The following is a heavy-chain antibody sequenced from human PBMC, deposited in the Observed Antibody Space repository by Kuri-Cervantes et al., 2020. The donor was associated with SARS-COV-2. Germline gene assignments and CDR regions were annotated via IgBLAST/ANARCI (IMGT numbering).Heavy chain of an antibody. CDR1: GFSFGSYA. CDR3: ARDPLTHFYGSGSYPHY. D-gene: IGHD3-10*01. V-gene: IGHV3-30-3*01. Sequence: GESLKISCVGSGFSFGSYAMHWVRQAPGRGLEWVAIISYDGSNEYRADSVKGRFTISRDNTKSTLFLQMNRVRTEDTAVYYCARDPLTHFYGSGSYPHYWGQGVLVTVSS. CDR2: ISYDGSNE. J-gene: IGHJ4*02.